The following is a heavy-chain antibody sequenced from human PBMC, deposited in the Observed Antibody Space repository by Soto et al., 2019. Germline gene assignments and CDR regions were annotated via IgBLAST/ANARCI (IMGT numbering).Heavy chain of an antibody. CDR2: IYYSGST. Sequence: SETLSLTCTVSGGPISSSSYYWGWIRQPPGKGLEWIGSIYYSGSTYYNPSLKSRVTISVDTSKNQFSLKLSSVTAADTAVYYCARHPASLQRYFDWLQLSPHRAAFDIWGQGTMVTV. D-gene: IGHD3-9*01. CDR1: GGPISSSSYY. J-gene: IGHJ3*02. CDR3: ARHPASLQRYFDWLQLSPHRAAFDI. V-gene: IGHV4-39*01.